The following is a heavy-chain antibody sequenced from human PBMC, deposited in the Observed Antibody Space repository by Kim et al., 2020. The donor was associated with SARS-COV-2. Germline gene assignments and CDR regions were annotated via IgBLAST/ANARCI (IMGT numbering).Heavy chain of an antibody. CDR2: ISWNSGSI. V-gene: IGHV3-9*01. CDR1: GFTFGDYA. D-gene: IGHD3-9*01. Sequence: GGSLRLSCAASGFTFGDYAMHCVRQAPGKGLEWVSGISWNSGSIGYADSVKGRFTISRDNAKNSLYLQMNSLRAEDTALYYCAKDSAPGSNYDILTGWAGAFDIWGQGTMVTVSS. CDR3: AKDSAPGSNYDILTGWAGAFDI. J-gene: IGHJ3*02.